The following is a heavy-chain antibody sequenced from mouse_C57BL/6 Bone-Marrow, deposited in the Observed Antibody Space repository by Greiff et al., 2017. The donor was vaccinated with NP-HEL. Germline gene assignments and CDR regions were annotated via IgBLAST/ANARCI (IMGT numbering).Heavy chain of an antibody. V-gene: IGHV6-6*01. CDR2: IRNKANNHAT. CDR3: TRDYGSSDEGLDY. CDR1: GFTFSDAW. D-gene: IGHD1-1*01. J-gene: IGHJ2*01. Sequence: EVQRVESGGGLVQPGGSMKLSCAASGFTFSDAWMDWVRQSPEKGLEWVAEIRNKANNHATYYAESVKGRFTISRDDSKSSVYLQMNSLRAEDTGIYYCTRDYGSSDEGLDYWGQGTTLTVSS.